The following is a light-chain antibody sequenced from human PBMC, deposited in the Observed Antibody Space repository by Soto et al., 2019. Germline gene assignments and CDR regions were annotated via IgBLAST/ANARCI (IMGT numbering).Light chain of an antibody. CDR3: QQSNNWPCPSWT. CDR2: GAS. CDR1: QSVSSN. Sequence: EIVMTQSPATLSVSPGERATLSCRASQSVSSNLAWYQQKPGQAPRLLIYGASTRATGIPARFSGSGSGTEFTLTISSLQSEDFAVYYCQQSNNWPCPSWTFGQGTKVEIK. V-gene: IGKV3-15*01. J-gene: IGKJ1*01.